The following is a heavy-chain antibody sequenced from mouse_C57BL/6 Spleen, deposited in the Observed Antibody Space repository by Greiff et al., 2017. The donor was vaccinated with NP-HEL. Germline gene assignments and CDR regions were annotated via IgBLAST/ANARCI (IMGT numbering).Heavy chain of an antibody. CDR3: ARWGYYYGSSVDY. CDR2: IDPSDSYT. V-gene: IGHV1-59*01. Sequence: QVQLQQPGAELVRPGTSVKLSCKASGYTFTSYWMHWVKQRPGQGLEWIGVIDPSDSYTNYNQKFKGKATLTVDTSSSTAYMQLSSLTSEDSAVYYCARWGYYYGSSVDYWGQGTTLTVSS. CDR1: GYTFTSYW. J-gene: IGHJ2*01. D-gene: IGHD1-1*01.